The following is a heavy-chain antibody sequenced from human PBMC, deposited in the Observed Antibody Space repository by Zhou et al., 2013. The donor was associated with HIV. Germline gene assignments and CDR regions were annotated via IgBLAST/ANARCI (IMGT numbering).Heavy chain of an antibody. CDR3: ARGVPGGRNCGGDCYRYYYYYYMDV. D-gene: IGHD2-21*01. CDR2: IIPILGIA. CDR1: GGTFSSYA. V-gene: IGHV1-69*04. J-gene: IGHJ6*03. Sequence: QVQLVQSGAEVKKPGSSVKVSCKASGGTFSSYAISWVRQAPGQGLEWMGRIIPILGIANYAQKFQGRVTITADKSTSTAYMELSSLRSEDTAVYYCARGVPGGRNCGGDCYRYYYYYYMDVWGKGTTVTVSS.